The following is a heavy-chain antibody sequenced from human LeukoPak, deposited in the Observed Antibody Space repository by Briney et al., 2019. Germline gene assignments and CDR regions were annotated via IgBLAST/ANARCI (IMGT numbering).Heavy chain of an antibody. CDR1: GGSISSSSYY. Sequence: KPSETLSLTCTVSGGSISSSSYYWGWIRQPPGKGLEWIGSIYYSGSTYYNPSLKSRVTISIDTSKNQFSLKLRSVTAADTAVYYCARDGNALWGQGTLVTVSS. J-gene: IGHJ4*02. V-gene: IGHV4-39*07. D-gene: IGHD1-1*01. CDR2: IYYSGST. CDR3: ARDGNAL.